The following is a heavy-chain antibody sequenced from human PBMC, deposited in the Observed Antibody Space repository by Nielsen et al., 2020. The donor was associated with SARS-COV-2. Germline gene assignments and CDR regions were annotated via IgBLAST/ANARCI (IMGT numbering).Heavy chain of an antibody. D-gene: IGHD6-19*01. CDR2: VNYRGGT. CDR3: ARDRLAVAGTGYWYFDL. V-gene: IGHV4-34*01. CDR1: GGSFGGYY. J-gene: IGHJ2*01. Sequence: SETLSLTCAVYGGSFGGYYWSWIRQPPGKGLEWIGEVNYRGGTNYNPSLKSRVTISMDASKNQFSLKMRSVTAADTAVYYCARDRLAVAGTGYWYFDLWGRGTLVTVSS.